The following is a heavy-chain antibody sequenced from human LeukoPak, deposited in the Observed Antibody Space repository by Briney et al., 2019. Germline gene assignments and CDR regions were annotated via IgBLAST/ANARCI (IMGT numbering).Heavy chain of an antibody. D-gene: IGHD3-22*01. CDR2: IYPGDSDT. Sequence: GESLKISCKGSGYSFTSYCIGWVRQMPGKGLEWMGIIYPGDSDTRYSPSFQGQVTISADKSISTAYLQWSSLKASDTAMYYCASQVPYYYDSSGYSFRDYWGQGTLVTVSS. J-gene: IGHJ4*02. CDR1: GYSFTSYC. V-gene: IGHV5-51*01. CDR3: ASQVPYYYDSSGYSFRDY.